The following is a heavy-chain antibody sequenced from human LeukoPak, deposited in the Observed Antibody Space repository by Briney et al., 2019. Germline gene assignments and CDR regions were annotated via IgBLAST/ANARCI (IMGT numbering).Heavy chain of an antibody. V-gene: IGHV4-34*01. CDR1: GGSFSGYY. Sequence: PSETLSLTCAVYGGSFSGYYWTLIRQPPGKGLEWIGEISQSGSTNYNPSLKSRLTLSVDTSKNRFSLNLTSMTAADTAVYYCARGKGELAAAGPYFDYWGQGTLVSVSS. J-gene: IGHJ4*02. CDR2: ISQSGST. D-gene: IGHD6-13*01. CDR3: ARGKGELAAAGPYFDY.